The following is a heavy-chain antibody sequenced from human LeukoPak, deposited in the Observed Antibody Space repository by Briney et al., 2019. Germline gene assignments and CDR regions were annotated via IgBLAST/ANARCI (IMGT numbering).Heavy chain of an antibody. J-gene: IGHJ3*02. D-gene: IGHD6-19*01. CDR2: ISGDGGTT. CDR1: GFTFDDYV. CDR3: ARDGTSGIGWGRGAFDI. Sequence: GGSLRLSCSASGFTFDDYVMHWVRQAPGKGLEWVSLISGDGGTTYYVDSVKGRFTISRDNAKNSLYLQMNSLRAEDTAVYYCARDGTSGIGWGRGAFDIWGQGTMVTVSS. V-gene: IGHV3-43*02.